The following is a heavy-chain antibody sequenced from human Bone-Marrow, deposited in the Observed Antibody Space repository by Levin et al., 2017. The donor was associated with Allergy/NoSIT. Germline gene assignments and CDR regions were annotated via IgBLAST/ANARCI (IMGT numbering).Heavy chain of an antibody. CDR2: IYSGGST. CDR1: GFTVSSNY. CDR3: ARDDYGDYVGYFQH. J-gene: IGHJ1*01. D-gene: IGHD4-17*01. Sequence: LSLTCAASGFTVSSNYMSWVRQAPGKGLEWVSVIYSGGSTYYADSVKGRFTISRDNSKNTLYLQMNSLRAEDTAVYYCARDDYGDYVGYFQHWGQGTLVTVSS. V-gene: IGHV3-53*01.